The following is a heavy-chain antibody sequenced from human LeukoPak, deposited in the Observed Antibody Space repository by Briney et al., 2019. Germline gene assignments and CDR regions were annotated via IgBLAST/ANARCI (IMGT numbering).Heavy chain of an antibody. V-gene: IGHV3-21*01. CDR2: ISSSSSYI. D-gene: IGHD3-3*01. Sequence: PGGSLRLSCAASGFTFSSYSMNWVHQAPGKGLEWVSSISSSSSYIYYADSVKGRFTISRDNAKNSLYLQMNSLRAEDTAVYYCARDLRDYDFWSGSPPFIDIWGQGTMVTVSS. CDR1: GFTFSSYS. CDR3: ARDLRDYDFWSGSPPFIDI. J-gene: IGHJ3*02.